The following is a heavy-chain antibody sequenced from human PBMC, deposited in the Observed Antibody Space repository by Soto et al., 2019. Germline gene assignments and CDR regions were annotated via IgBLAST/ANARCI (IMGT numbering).Heavy chain of an antibody. V-gene: IGHV1-3*01. CDR2: INAGNGNT. Sequence: ASVKVSCKASGYTLTSYAMHWVRQAPGQRLEWMGWINAGNGNTKYSQKFQGRVTITRDTSASTAYMELSSLRSEDTAVYYCARQGYCSGGSCYSGAFDIWGQGTMVTVSS. D-gene: IGHD2-15*01. CDR3: ARQGYCSGGSCYSGAFDI. J-gene: IGHJ3*02. CDR1: GYTLTSYA.